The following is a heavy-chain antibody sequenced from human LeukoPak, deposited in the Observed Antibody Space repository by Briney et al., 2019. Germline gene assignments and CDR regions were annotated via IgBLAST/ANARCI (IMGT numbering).Heavy chain of an antibody. CDR1: GYTFTGYY. CDR3: AREGFRYSSSWHDAFDI. D-gene: IGHD6-13*01. J-gene: IGHJ3*02. V-gene: IGHV1-2*02. CDR2: INPNSGGT. Sequence: ASVKVSCKASGYTFTGYYMHWVRQAPGQGLEWMGWINPNSGGTNYAQKFQGRVTMTRDTSISTAYVELSRLRSDDTAVYYCAREGFRYSSSWHDAFDIWGQGTMVTVSS.